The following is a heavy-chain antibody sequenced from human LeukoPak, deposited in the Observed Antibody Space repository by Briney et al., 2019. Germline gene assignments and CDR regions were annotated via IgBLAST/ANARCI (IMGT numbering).Heavy chain of an antibody. D-gene: IGHD2-2*01. Sequence: SETLSLTCTVSGGSISSYYRSWIRQPPGKGLEWIGYIYYSGSTNYNPSLKSRVTISVDTSKNQFSLKLSSVTAADTAVYYCARGAPGYCSSTTCPLDYWGQGTLVTVSS. V-gene: IGHV4-59*01. CDR3: ARGAPGYCSSTTCPLDY. CDR1: GGSISSYY. CDR2: IYYSGST. J-gene: IGHJ4*02.